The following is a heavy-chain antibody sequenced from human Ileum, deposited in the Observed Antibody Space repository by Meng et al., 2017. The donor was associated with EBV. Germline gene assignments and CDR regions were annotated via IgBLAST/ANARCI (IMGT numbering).Heavy chain of an antibody. CDR2: TSHSGST. CDR1: GGSISRSDW. CDR3: ASSDYYRSHY. Sequence: QVQLQESGSGLVKPSETRSLTCAVSGGSISRSDWWSWVRQPPGKGLEWIGETSHSGSTNYSPSLKGRVTISLDKSKNQLSLKLNSVTAADTAVYYCASSDYYRSHYWGQGTLVTVSS. D-gene: IGHD3-22*01. J-gene: IGHJ4*02. V-gene: IGHV4-4*02.